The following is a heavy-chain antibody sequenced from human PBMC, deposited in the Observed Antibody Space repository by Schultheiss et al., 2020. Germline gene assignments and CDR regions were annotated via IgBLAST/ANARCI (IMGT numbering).Heavy chain of an antibody. V-gene: IGHV3-49*04. D-gene: IGHD6-6*01. Sequence: GGSLRLSCTTSGFTFGDYAMSWVRQGPGKGLEWVGFIRSKAYGGTTEYAASVKGRFTISRDDSKNIAYLQMNSLKTEDTAVYYCTRRTSARSTSFDYWGQGTLVTVYS. CDR2: IRSKAYGGTT. CDR1: GFTFGDYA. J-gene: IGHJ4*02. CDR3: TRRTSARSTSFDY.